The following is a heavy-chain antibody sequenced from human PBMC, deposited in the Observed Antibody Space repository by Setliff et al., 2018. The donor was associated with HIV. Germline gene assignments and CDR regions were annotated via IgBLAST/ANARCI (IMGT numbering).Heavy chain of an antibody. V-gene: IGHV4-39*01. CDR1: GGSISTSSYS. J-gene: IGHJ3*02. Sequence: SETLSLTCTVSGGSISTSSYSWGWIRQPPEKGLEWIGTIYHTGKTYYNSSLNSRVTIAVDTSKDQFSLNLSTVAAADTAVYYCGRVAGYCAPSRCYGYNAFDIWGPGTMVTVSS. CDR2: IYHTGKT. D-gene: IGHD2-15*01. CDR3: GRVAGYCAPSRCYGYNAFDI.